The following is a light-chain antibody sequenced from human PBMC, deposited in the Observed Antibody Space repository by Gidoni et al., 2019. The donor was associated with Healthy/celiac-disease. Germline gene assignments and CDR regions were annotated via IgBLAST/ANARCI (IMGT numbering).Light chain of an antibody. Sequence: DIQMTQSPSSLSASVGDRVTITCQASQDISNYFNWYQQKPVKAPKLLIYDASNLETGVPSRFSGSGSGTDFTFTISSLQPEDIATYYCQQYDNLPLTFGPGTKVDIK. CDR1: QDISNY. CDR2: DAS. CDR3: QQYDNLPLT. J-gene: IGKJ3*01. V-gene: IGKV1-33*01.